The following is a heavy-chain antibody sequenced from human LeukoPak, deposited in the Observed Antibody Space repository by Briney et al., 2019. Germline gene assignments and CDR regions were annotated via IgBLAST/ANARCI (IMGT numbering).Heavy chain of an antibody. CDR3: ARRPVPAATNFFFDY. J-gene: IGHJ4*02. D-gene: IGHD2-2*01. CDR2: INSDGSSI. Sequence: PGGSLRLSCAASGFTFSSYWMHWVRQAPGKGLVWVSRINSDGSSINYADSVKGRFTISRDNAKNTLFLQMNSLRAEDTAVYYCARRPVPAATNFFFDYWGQGTLVTVSS. CDR1: GFTFSSYW. V-gene: IGHV3-74*01.